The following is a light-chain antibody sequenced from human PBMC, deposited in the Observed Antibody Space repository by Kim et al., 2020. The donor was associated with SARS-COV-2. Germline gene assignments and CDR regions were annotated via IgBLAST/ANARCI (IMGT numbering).Light chain of an antibody. CDR1: KLGDKY. CDR3: QAWDSSTVV. Sequence: YELTQPPSVSVSTGQTASITCSGDKLGDKYACWYQQKPGQSPVLVIYQDSKRPSGIPERFSGSNSGNTATLTISGTQAMDEADYYCQAWDSSTVVFGGGTQLTVL. CDR2: QDS. J-gene: IGLJ2*01. V-gene: IGLV3-1*01.